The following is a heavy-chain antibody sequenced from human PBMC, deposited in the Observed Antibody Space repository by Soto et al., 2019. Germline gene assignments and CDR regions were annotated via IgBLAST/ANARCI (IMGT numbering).Heavy chain of an antibody. Sequence: ASVKVSCKASGYTFTSYDINWVRQATGQGLEWMGWMNPILGIANYAQKFQGRVTITADKSTSTAYMELSSLRSEDTAVYYCARVPRDSYGGYYYYYYMDVWGKGTTVTVSS. CDR1: GYTFTSYD. V-gene: IGHV1-69*10. J-gene: IGHJ6*03. CDR3: ARVPRDSYGGYYYYYYMDV. CDR2: MNPILGIA. D-gene: IGHD5-18*01.